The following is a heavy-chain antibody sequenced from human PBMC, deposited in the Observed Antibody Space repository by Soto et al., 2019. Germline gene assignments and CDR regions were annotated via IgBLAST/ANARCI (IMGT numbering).Heavy chain of an antibody. CDR1: GFTFSSYG. CDR3: ARDPWAADY. CDR2: IWYDGSNK. J-gene: IGHJ4*02. V-gene: IGHV3-33*01. Sequence: GGSLRLSCAASGFTFSSYGMHWVRQAPGKGLEWVAVIWYDGSNKYYADSVKGRFTISRDNSKNTVNLQMNSLRAEDTAVYYCARDPWAADYWGQGTQVTVSS. D-gene: IGHD3-16*01.